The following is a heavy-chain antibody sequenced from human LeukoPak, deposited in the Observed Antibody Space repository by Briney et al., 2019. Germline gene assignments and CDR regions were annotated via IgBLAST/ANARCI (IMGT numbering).Heavy chain of an antibody. CDR2: IYYSGST. CDR3: ARIPTNAVPAAHNGFDI. V-gene: IGHV4-39*01. J-gene: IGHJ3*02. Sequence: PSETLSLTRTVSGGSISSSSYYWGWIRQPPGKGLEWIGSIYYSGSTYYNPSLRSRVTISVDTSKNQFSLKLSSVTAADTAVYYCARIPTNAVPAAHNGFDIWGQGTMLTVSS. CDR1: GGSISSSSYY. D-gene: IGHD2-2*01.